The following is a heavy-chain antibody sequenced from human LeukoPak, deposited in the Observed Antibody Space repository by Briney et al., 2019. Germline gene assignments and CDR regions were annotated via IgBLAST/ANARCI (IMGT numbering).Heavy chain of an antibody. CDR3: AKPRNGYVFQH. V-gene: IGHV3-23*01. D-gene: IGHD6-13*01. Sequence: LSGGSLSLSCGASGFTFSNYAMAWVRQAPGKGLEWVSGISGSGVSGSGVSTNYADSVKGRFTISRDNSKNTLYLQMNSLRAEDTAVYYCAKPRNGYVFQHWGQGTLVTVSS. CDR1: GFTFSNYA. J-gene: IGHJ1*01. CDR2: ISGSGVSGSGVST.